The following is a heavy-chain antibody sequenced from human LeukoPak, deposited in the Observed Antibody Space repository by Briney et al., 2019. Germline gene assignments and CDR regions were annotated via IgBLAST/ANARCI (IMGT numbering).Heavy chain of an antibody. J-gene: IGHJ4*02. CDR1: GGSISSRTYY. CDR3: ARQRLRYYGSGSLGY. CDR2: INHSGST. V-gene: IGHV4-39*01. D-gene: IGHD3-10*01. Sequence: ASETLSLTCTVSGGSISSRTYYWSWISQPPGKGLEWIGEINHSGSTNYNPPLKSRVTISVDTSKNQFSLKLSSVTAADTAVYYCARQRLRYYGSGSLGYWGQGTLVTVSS.